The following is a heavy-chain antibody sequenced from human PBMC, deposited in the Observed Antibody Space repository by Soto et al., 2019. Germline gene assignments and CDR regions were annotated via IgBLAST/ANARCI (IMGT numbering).Heavy chain of an antibody. D-gene: IGHD6-19*01. CDR2: LSYDGSNK. J-gene: IGHJ4*02. V-gene: IGHV3-30-3*01. Sequence: QVQLVESGGGVVQPGRSLRLSCAASGFTFSTYAMHWVRQAPGKGLEWVAVLSYDGSNKYYADSVMGRFTISRDNSKNTLYLQMNSLRAEDTAVYYCARDKSRDSSGWDNRHFDYWGQGTLVTVSS. CDR1: GFTFSTYA. CDR3: ARDKSRDSSGWDNRHFDY.